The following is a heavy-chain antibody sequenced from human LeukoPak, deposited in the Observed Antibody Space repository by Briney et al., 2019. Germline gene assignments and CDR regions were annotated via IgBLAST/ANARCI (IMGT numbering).Heavy chain of an antibody. Sequence: GGSLRLSCEASGFTFSSYGMHWVRQAPGKELEWVAFVRYTGSDNYAESVKGRFTISRDNSKNTLFLQMNSLSAEDTAVYYCASARIMGPSGYYYMDVWGRGTTVTVSS. CDR2: VRYTGSD. D-gene: IGHD1-26*01. V-gene: IGHV3-30*02. CDR3: ASARIMGPSGYYYMDV. J-gene: IGHJ6*03. CDR1: GFTFSSYG.